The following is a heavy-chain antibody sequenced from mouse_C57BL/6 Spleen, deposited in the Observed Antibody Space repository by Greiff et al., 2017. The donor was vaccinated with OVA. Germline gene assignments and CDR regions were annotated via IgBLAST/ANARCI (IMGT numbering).Heavy chain of an antibody. J-gene: IGHJ2*01. CDR3: ASHYGYDFDY. D-gene: IGHD2-2*01. V-gene: IGHV1-64*01. CDR2: IHPNSGST. Sequence: QVQLKQPGAELVKPGASVKLSCKASGYTFTSYWMHWVKQRPGQGLEWIGMIHPNSGSTNYNEKFKSKATLTVDKSSSTAYMQLSSLTSEDSAVYYCASHYGYDFDYWGQGTALTVSS. CDR1: GYTFTSYW.